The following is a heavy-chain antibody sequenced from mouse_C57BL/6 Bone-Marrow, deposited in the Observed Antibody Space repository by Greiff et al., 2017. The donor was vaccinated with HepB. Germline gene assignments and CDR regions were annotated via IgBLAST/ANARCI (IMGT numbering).Heavy chain of an antibody. CDR2: ISSGSSTI. V-gene: IGHV5-17*01. CDR1: GFTFSDYG. CDR3: ARATVVATRAWFAY. Sequence: EVHLVESGGGLVKPGGSLKLSCAASGFTFSDYGMHWVRQAPEKGLEWVAYISSGSSTIYYADTVKGRFTISRDNAKNTLFLQMTSLRSEDTAMYYCARATVVATRAWFAYWGQGTLVTVSA. J-gene: IGHJ3*01. D-gene: IGHD1-1*01.